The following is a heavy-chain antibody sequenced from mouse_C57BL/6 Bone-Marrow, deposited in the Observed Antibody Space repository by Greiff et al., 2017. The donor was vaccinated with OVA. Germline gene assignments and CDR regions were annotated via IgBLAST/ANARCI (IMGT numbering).Heavy chain of an antibody. Sequence: EVKLVESGPGLAKPSQSLSLPCSVTGYSITSYYWNWFRQFPGNKLEYMGYISYSGSTYYNPSLKSRIFITRDTSKNQYYLQWKSVTTEDTATYYCARSGYGSSPYFDYWGQGTTLTVSS. CDR1: GYSITSYY. J-gene: IGHJ2*01. V-gene: IGHV3-8*01. CDR2: ISYSGST. D-gene: IGHD1-1*01. CDR3: ARSGYGSSPYFDY.